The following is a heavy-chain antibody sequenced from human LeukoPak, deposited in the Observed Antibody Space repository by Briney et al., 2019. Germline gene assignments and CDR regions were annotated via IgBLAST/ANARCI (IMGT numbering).Heavy chain of an antibody. CDR3: AKMGDYYFDY. V-gene: IGHV4-4*02. CDR1: GGSISSSNW. D-gene: IGHD3-16*01. Sequence: KPSGTLSLTCAVSGGSISSSNWWSWVRQTPGKGLEWIGEIYHSGSTNYNPSLKSRVTLSVDKSNNQFSLKLSSVTAADPAVYSCAKMGDYYFDYWGQGTLVTVSS. J-gene: IGHJ4*02. CDR2: IYHSGST.